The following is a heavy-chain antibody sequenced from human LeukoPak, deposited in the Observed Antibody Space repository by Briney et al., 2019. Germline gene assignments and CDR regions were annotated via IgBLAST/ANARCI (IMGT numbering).Heavy chain of an antibody. V-gene: IGHV4-61*02. CDR2: IYTSGST. CDR1: GGSISTGSYY. CDR3: ARSMVRGLKRGYFDY. D-gene: IGHD3-10*01. J-gene: IGHJ4*02. Sequence: PSQTLSLTCTVSGGSISTGSYYWNWFRQPAGKGLEWIGRIYTSGSTDYNPSLTSRVTVSLDKSKNQFSLKLSSMTAADTAVYYCARSMVRGLKRGYFDYWGQGALVAVSS.